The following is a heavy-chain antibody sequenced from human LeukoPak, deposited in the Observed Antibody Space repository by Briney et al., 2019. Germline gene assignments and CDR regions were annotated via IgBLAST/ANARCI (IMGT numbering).Heavy chain of an antibody. CDR3: ARRGRSGSYRGPFYWFDP. J-gene: IGHJ5*02. D-gene: IGHD3-10*01. V-gene: IGHV1-2*02. Sequence: ATVKVSCKASGYTFSDYFMHWVRQAPGQGLEWMGWINPNSGGTNYAQKFQGRVTMTRDTSISTAYMELSRLRSDDTAVYYCARRGRSGSYRGPFYWFDPWGQGTLVTVSS. CDR2: INPNSGGT. CDR1: GYTFSDYF.